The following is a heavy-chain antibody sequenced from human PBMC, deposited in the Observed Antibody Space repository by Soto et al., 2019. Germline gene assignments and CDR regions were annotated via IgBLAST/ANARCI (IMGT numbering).Heavy chain of an antibody. V-gene: IGHV4-4*02. CDR2: IYHSGST. J-gene: IGHJ5*02. CDR3: ARAGGEYSSSWYWFDP. Sequence: SETRSLTCSVSGFSLSSTTWWSLVRPPPWKGLEWIGEIYHSGSTNYNPSLKSRVTISVDKSKNQFSLKLSSVTAADTAVYYCARAGGEYSSSWYWFDPCGQGTLVTVPS. D-gene: IGHD6-13*01. CDR1: GFSLSSTTW.